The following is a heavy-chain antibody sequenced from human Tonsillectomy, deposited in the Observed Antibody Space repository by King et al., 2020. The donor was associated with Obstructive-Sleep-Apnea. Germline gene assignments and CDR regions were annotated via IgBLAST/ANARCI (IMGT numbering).Heavy chain of an antibody. CDR1: GFTFRSYA. CDR3: ARGGYDYIWGDPIFDN. J-gene: IGHJ4*02. Sequence: VQLVESGGGLVQPGTSLRLSCEASGFTFRSYAMHWVRQAPGKGLEWVAVISYDGSQNYYADSVRGRFILSRDNSKKTLYLQMSSLRAEDSAVYHCARGGYDYIWGDPIFDNCGQGTLVTVSS. V-gene: IGHV3-30*04. D-gene: IGHD3-16*01. CDR2: ISYDGSQN.